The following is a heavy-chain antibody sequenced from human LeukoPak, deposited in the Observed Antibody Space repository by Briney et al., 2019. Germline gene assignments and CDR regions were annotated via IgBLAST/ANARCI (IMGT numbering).Heavy chain of an antibody. CDR3: ARAGGDYYGSDHFDY. V-gene: IGHV4-61*02. Sequence: SQTLSLTCTVSGGSISSGSYYWSWIRQPAGKGLEWIGRIYTRGSTNYNPSLKRRVTISVDTSKNQFSLKLSSVTAADTAVYYCARAGGDYYGSDHFDYWGQGTLVTVSS. J-gene: IGHJ4*02. CDR2: IYTRGST. D-gene: IGHD3-10*01. CDR1: GGSISSGSYY.